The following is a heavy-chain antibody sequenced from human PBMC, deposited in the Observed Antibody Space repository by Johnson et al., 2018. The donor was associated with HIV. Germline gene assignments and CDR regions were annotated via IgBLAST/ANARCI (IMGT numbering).Heavy chain of an antibody. J-gene: IGHJ3*02. D-gene: IGHD7-27*01. CDR3: AREAGDRFVGFDAFDI. Sequence: QVQLVESGGGLVKPGGSLRLSCAASGFTFSDYYMSWIRQAPGKGLEWVSYISSGGNSIYYADSVKGRFTISRDNAKNSLYLQMNSLRAEDTALYYCAREAGDRFVGFDAFDIWGQGTMVTVSS. V-gene: IGHV3-11*01. CDR1: GFTFSDYY. CDR2: ISSGGNSI.